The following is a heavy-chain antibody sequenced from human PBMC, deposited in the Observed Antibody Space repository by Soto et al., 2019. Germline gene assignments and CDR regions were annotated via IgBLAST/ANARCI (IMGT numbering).Heavy chain of an antibody. CDR1: GFTFSSYA. V-gene: IGHV3-23*01. Sequence: LRLSCAVSGFTFSSYAMSWVRQAPGKGLEWVSAISGSGGSAYYADSVKGRFTISRDNSKNTLYLQMNSLRAEDTAVYYCAKGGTAMDDFGMDVWGQGTTVTVSS. J-gene: IGHJ6*02. CDR3: AKGGTAMDDFGMDV. CDR2: ISGSGGSA. D-gene: IGHD5-18*01.